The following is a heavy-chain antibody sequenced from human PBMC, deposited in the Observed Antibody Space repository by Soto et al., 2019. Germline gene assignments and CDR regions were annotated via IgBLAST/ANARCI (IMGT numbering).Heavy chain of an antibody. CDR1: GESIRRCYY. CDR2: IFYTGYT. D-gene: IGHD3-10*01. J-gene: IGHJ5*02. V-gene: IGHV4-59*01. CDR3: ARERGQWFGDLLPHGWFVP. Sequence: SETLSLTFAVFGESIRRCYYWSWIRQPRGKGLGCVLYIFYTGYTNYNPSLKSRITISVDTSSNQFSLRLTSVTAADTAVYYCARERGQWFGDLLPHGWFVPWSQGTLVTVSS.